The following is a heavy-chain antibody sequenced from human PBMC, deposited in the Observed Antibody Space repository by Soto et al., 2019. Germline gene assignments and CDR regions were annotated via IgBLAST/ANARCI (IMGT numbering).Heavy chain of an antibody. J-gene: IGHJ3*02. CDR1: GGSISSTNW. CDR3: VRGGLGSSSPYAFDI. Sequence: QVQLQESGPGLVKPSGTLSLTCAVSGGSISSTNWWSWVRQPPGKGLEWIGEIYHSGSTYYNPSLQSRVTISMDKSKNQFSLNLRYVTAADTAVYYCVRGGLGSSSPYAFDIWGQGTMVTVSS. CDR2: IYHSGST. D-gene: IGHD7-27*01. V-gene: IGHV4-4*02.